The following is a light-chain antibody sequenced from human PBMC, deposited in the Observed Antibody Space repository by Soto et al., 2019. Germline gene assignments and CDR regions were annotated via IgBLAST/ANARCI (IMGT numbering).Light chain of an antibody. CDR2: QTS. CDR1: QYINTR. CDR3: HKRQSWPRT. J-gene: IGKJ1*01. V-gene: IGKV3-11*01. Sequence: IVLTQSPATLASFPGDRVTLSCRASQYINTRLAWYQHRPGQAPRLLIYQTSIRAAGIPARFSASGSGTDFTLTISDVQPEDFALYYCHKRQSWPRTFGQGNKVDIK.